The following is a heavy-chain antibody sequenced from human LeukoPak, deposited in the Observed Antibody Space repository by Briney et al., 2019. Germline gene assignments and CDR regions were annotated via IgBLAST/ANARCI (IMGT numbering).Heavy chain of an antibody. Sequence: GASVKVSCKVSGYTLTELSMHWVRQAPGKGLGWMGGFDPEDGETIYAQKFQGRVTMTEDTSTDTAYMELSSLRSEDTAVYYCATDSPYYYDSSGYYGVYWGQGTLVTVSS. CDR3: ATDSPYYYDSSGYYGVY. V-gene: IGHV1-24*01. J-gene: IGHJ4*02. CDR2: FDPEDGET. CDR1: GYTLTELS. D-gene: IGHD3-22*01.